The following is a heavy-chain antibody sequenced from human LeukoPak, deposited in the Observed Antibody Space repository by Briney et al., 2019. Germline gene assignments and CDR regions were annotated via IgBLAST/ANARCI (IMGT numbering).Heavy chain of an antibody. J-gene: IGHJ4*02. CDR1: GYTFTGYY. CDR3: ARDMRPNDSSSY. D-gene: IGHD3-22*01. Sequence: ASVKVSCKASGYTFTGYYMHWVRQAPRQGLEWMGRINPNSGGTNYAQKFQGRVTMTRDTSISTAYMELSRLRSDDTAVYYCARDMRPNDSSSYWGQGTLVTVSS. CDR2: INPNSGGT. V-gene: IGHV1-2*06.